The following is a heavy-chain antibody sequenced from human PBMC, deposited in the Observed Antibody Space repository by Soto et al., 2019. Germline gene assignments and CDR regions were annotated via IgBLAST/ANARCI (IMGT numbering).Heavy chain of an antibody. CDR2: ISWKSGSI. V-gene: IGHV3-9*01. CDR3: AKDTGPARPYYYFYYLDV. J-gene: IGHJ6*03. CDR1: GFTFDDYA. D-gene: IGHD6-6*01. Sequence: PGGSLRLSCAASGFTFDDYAMHWVRQAPGKGLEWVSGISWKSGSIGYADSVKDRFTISRDSAKNSLYLQMNSLRPEDTALHYCAKDTGPARPYYYFYYLDVWGKGTTVTVSS.